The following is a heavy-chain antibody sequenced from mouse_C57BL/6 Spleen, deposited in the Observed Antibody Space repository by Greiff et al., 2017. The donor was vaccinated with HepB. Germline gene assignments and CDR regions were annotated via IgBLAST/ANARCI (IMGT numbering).Heavy chain of an antibody. CDR1: GFTFSSYA. Sequence: DVMLVESGGGLVKPGGSLKLSCAASGFTFSSYAMSWVRQTPEKRLEWVATISDGGSYSYYPDNVKGRFTISRDNAKNNLYLQMSHLESGDTAMSYCARDTQLGHYFDYWGQGTTLTVSS. D-gene: IGHD4-1*02. CDR2: ISDGGSYS. CDR3: ARDTQLGHYFDY. J-gene: IGHJ2*01. V-gene: IGHV5-4*03.